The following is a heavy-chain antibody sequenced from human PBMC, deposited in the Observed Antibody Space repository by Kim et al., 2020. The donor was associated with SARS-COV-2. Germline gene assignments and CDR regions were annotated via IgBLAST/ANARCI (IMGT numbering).Heavy chain of an antibody. Sequence: GGSLRLSCAASGFTFSDYYMSWIRQAPGKGLEWVSYISSSSSYTNYADSVKGRFTISRDNAKNSLHLLMNSLRAEDTAVYYCARGSYGSESYYAFDYWGQGTLVTVSS. CDR1: GFTFSDYY. D-gene: IGHD3-10*01. CDR2: ISSSSSYT. J-gene: IGHJ4*02. V-gene: IGHV3-11*03. CDR3: ARGSYGSESYYAFDY.